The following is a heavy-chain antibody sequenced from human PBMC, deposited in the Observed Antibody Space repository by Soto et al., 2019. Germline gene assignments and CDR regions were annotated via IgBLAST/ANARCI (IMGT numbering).Heavy chain of an antibody. CDR2: IYPGDSDT. J-gene: IGHJ5*02. D-gene: IGHD6-19*01. CDR3: ARLVIIAVAGTSKYSWFDP. V-gene: IGHV5-51*01. CDR1: GYSSTRYW. Sequence: PGESLKISCKGSGYSSTRYWIGWVRQMPGKGLEWMGIIYPGDSDTRYSPSFQGQVTISADKSISTAYLQWSSLKASDTAMYYCARLVIIAVAGTSKYSWFDPWGQGTLSPSPQ.